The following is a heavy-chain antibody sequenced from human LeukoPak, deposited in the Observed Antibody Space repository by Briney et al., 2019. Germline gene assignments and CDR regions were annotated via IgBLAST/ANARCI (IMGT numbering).Heavy chain of an antibody. V-gene: IGHV4-34*01. CDR3: ARHSYGFD. D-gene: IGHD5-18*01. CDR1: GFTFSDHY. Sequence: GSLRLSCAASGFTFSDHYMDWVRQAPGKGLEWIGEINHSGSTTYNPSLKSRVTISVDTSKNQFSLNLTSVTAADTAVYYCARHSYGFDWGQGTLVTVSS. CDR2: INHSGST. J-gene: IGHJ4*02.